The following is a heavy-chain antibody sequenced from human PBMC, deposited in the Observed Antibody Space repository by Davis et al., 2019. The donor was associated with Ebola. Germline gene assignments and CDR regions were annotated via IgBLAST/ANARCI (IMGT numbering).Heavy chain of an antibody. CDR2: INSYGTTT. Sequence: HTGGSLRLSCAASGFTFSSYWMHWVRQAPGKGLVWVSRINSYGTTTTYADSVKGRFTISRDNAKNTLYLQMNSLRVEDTAVYYCACYVLGWGQGTLVTVSS. D-gene: IGHD2-8*01. CDR1: GFTFSSYW. J-gene: IGHJ4*02. CDR3: ACYVLG. V-gene: IGHV3-74*01.